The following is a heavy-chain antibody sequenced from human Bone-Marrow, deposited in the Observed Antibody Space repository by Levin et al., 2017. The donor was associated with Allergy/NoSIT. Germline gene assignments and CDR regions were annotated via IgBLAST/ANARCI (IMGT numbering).Heavy chain of an antibody. CDR3: ARDRSYGILTNYGMHV. J-gene: IGHJ6*02. CDR2: ISSSSDYI. D-gene: IGHD3-9*01. V-gene: IGHV3-21*01. Sequence: GESLKISCTASGFTFSTYGMNWVRQAPGKGLEWVSSISSSSDYIYYADSVKGRFTISRDNAKNSLSLQMNSLRAEDTAIYFCARDRSYGILTNYGMHVWRQGTTPRVSS. CDR1: GFTFSTYG.